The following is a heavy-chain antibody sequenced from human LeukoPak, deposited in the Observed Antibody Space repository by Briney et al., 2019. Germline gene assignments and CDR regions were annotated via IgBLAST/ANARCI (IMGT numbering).Heavy chain of an antibody. CDR1: GYSISSGYY. V-gene: IGHV4-38-2*01. J-gene: IGHJ6*03. Sequence: PSETLSLTCAVSGYSISSGYYWGWIRQPPGKGLEWIGSIYYSGSTNYNPSLKSRVTISVDTSKNQFSLKLSSGTAADTAVYYCARVYYYYYMDVRGKGTTVTVSS. CDR2: IYYSGST. CDR3: ARVYYYYYMDV.